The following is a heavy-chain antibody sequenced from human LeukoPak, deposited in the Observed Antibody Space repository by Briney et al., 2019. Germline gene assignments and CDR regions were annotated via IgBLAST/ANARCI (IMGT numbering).Heavy chain of an antibody. Sequence: GASVKVSCKASGYTFTSYGISWVRQAPGQGLEWMGWISAYNGNTNYAQKLQGRVTITRDTSASTAYMELSSLRSEDTAVYYCARYYDSSGYFDYWGQGTLVTVSS. J-gene: IGHJ4*02. CDR1: GYTFTSYG. D-gene: IGHD3-22*01. CDR2: ISAYNGNT. CDR3: ARYYDSSGYFDY. V-gene: IGHV1-18*01.